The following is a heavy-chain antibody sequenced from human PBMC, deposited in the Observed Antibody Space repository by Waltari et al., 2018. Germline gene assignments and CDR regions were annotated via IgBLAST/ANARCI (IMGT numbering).Heavy chain of an antibody. CDR1: GFTFDDYP. V-gene: IGHV3-9*01. D-gene: IGHD6-13*01. CDR3: AKDPIYSSSGGYFDY. J-gene: IGHJ4*02. CDR2: SSWNSGSI. Sequence: EVQLVESGGGLVQPGRSLRFSCSASGFTFDDYPIHWVQQSPGKGREWVSGSSWNSGSIGYADSVKGRFTISRDNAKNSLYLQMNSLRAEDTALYYCAKDPIYSSSGGYFDYWGQGTLVTVSS.